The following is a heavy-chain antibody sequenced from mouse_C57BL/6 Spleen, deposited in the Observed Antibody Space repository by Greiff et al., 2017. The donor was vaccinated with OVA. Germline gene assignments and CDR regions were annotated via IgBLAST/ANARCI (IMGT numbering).Heavy chain of an antibody. CDR1: GFTFSDYY. D-gene: IGHD1-3*01. Sequence: EVQLVESEGGLVQPGSSMKLSCTASGFTFSDYYMAWVRQVPEKGLEWVANINYDGSSTYYLDSLKSRFIISRDNAKNILYLQMSSLKSEDTATYYCARVAPYWYFDVWGTGTTVTVSS. CDR2: INYDGSST. CDR3: ARVAPYWYFDV. V-gene: IGHV5-16*01. J-gene: IGHJ1*03.